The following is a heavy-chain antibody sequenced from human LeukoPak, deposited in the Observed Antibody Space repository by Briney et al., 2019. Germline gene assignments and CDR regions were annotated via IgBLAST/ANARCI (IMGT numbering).Heavy chain of an antibody. D-gene: IGHD3/OR15-3a*01. Sequence: GGSLRLSCAVSEFTFSDHYMDWVRQAPGKGLEWVGRIRNKANSYSTENAASVKGRFTIARDDSKNSLYLQMNSLKTEDTAVYYCARLRTGAEAFDLWGQGTMVTVSS. CDR1: EFTFSDHY. J-gene: IGHJ3*01. V-gene: IGHV3-72*01. CDR3: ARLRTGAEAFDL. CDR2: IRNKANSYST.